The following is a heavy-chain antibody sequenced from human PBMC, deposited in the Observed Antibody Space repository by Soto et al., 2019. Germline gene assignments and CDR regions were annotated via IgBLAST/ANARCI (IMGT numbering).Heavy chain of an antibody. CDR3: ARGGIAAAGKIQTWFDP. V-gene: IGHV1-3*01. D-gene: IGHD6-13*01. Sequence: ASVKVSCKASGYTFTSYAMHWVRQAPGQRLEWMGWINAGNGNTKYSQKFQGRVTITRDTSASTAYMELSSLRSEDTAVYYCARGGIAAAGKIQTWFDPWGQGTLVTAPQ. CDR2: INAGNGNT. J-gene: IGHJ5*02. CDR1: GYTFTSYA.